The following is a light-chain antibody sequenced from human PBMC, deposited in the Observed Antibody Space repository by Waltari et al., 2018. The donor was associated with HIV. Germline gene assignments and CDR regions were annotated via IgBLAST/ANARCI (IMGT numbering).Light chain of an antibody. Sequence: SYKLTQPPSLSVSPGQRASITCSGPKLGDKYTSWCHKRPGQSPVLVIFQDTKRPSRIPDLFSGSKSGDTATLTISGIQAMDEADYYCQTWDNGTVIFGGGTTLTVL. CDR2: QDT. CDR1: KLGDKY. CDR3: QTWDNGTVI. V-gene: IGLV3-1*01. J-gene: IGLJ2*01.